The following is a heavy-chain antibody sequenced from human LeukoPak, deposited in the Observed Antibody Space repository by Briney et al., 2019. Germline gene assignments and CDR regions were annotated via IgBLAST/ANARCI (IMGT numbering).Heavy chain of an antibody. CDR1: GFTFTNYW. Sequence: PGGSLRLSCAAYGFTFTNYWLTWVRQAPGKGLEWVANINQDGGTEDYVDSMKGRFTIYRDNAKNLVYLQINSLRAEDTAVYFCARHTLWRFDYWGQGALVTVSS. J-gene: IGHJ4*02. CDR2: INQDGGTE. V-gene: IGHV3-7*01. CDR3: ARHTLWRFDY. D-gene: IGHD1-1*01.